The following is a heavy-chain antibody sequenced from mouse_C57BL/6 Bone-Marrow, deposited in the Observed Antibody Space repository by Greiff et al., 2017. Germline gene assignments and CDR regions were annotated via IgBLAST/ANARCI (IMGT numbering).Heavy chain of an antibody. V-gene: IGHV5-15*01. CDR2: ISNLAYSI. CDR1: GFTFSDYG. CDR3: ARQGGNYGFDY. Sequence: EVMLVESGGGLVQPGGSLKLSCAASGFTFSDYGMAWVRQAPRKGPEWVAFISNLAYSIYYADTVTGRFTISSENAKNTLYLEMSSLRSEDTAMYYCARQGGNYGFDYWGQGTTLTVSS. J-gene: IGHJ2*01. D-gene: IGHD2-1*01.